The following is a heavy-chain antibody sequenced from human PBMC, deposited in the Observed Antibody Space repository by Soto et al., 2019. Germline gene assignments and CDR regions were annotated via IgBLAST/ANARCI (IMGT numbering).Heavy chain of an antibody. CDR3: ARGGITGTGPLGYYYYGMEV. CDR1: GYTFTSYG. CDR2: ISAYNGNT. Sequence: ASVKISCKASGYTFTSYGISWVRQAPGQGLEWMGWISAYNGNTNYAQKLQGRVTMTTDTSTSTAYMELRSLRSDDTAVYYCARGGITGTGPLGYYYYGMEVWGEGTKVTVSS. J-gene: IGHJ6*04. D-gene: IGHD1-20*01. V-gene: IGHV1-18*04.